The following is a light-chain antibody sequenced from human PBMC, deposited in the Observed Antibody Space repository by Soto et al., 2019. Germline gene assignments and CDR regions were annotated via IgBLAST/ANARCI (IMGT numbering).Light chain of an antibody. CDR3: QQYYSIPWT. CDR1: QSLLYSSNNKNH. J-gene: IGKJ1*01. Sequence: DVVMTQSPDSLAVSLGERATINCKSSQSLLYSSNNKNHLAWYQQKPGQPPKLLIYWASTRESGVPDRFSGSGSGTDFTLTISSLQAEDVAVYYCQQYYSIPWTFGQGTKVDIK. CDR2: WAS. V-gene: IGKV4-1*01.